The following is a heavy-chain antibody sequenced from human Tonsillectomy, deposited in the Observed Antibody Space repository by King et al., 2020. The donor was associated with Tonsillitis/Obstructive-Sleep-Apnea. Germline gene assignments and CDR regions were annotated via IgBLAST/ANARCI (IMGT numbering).Heavy chain of an antibody. D-gene: IGHD4-11*01. CDR3: AREVRTTVTKTPENWFDP. Sequence: VQLVESGGGLIQPGGSLRLSCSASGFTVSSNYMSWVRQAPGKGLEWGSVIYSGGSTYYADSVKGRFTISRYNSKNTLYLQMNSLGAENTAVYYCAREVRTTVTKTPENWFDPWGQGTLVTVSS. J-gene: IGHJ5*02. CDR1: GFTVSSNY. CDR2: IYSGGST. V-gene: IGHV3-53*01.